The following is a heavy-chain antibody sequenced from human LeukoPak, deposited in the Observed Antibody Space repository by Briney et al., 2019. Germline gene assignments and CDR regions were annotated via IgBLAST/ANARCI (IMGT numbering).Heavy chain of an antibody. D-gene: IGHD2-21*02. Sequence: PGGSLRLSCAASGFTFSDYYMSWIRQAPGKGLEWVSYISPSSSYTDYADSLKGRFTISRDNAKNSLYLQMNSLRAEDTAVYSCAKFSPMTASHYFDFWGQGTLVTVSS. J-gene: IGHJ4*02. CDR1: GFTFSDYY. V-gene: IGHV3-11*03. CDR3: AKFSPMTASHYFDF. CDR2: ISPSSSYT.